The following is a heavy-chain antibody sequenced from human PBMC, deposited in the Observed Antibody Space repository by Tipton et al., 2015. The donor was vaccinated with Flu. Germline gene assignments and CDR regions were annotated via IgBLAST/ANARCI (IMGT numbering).Heavy chain of an antibody. Sequence: SLRLSCAASGFTFSSCAMGWVRQAPGKGLEWVANIKQDGSEKYYVDSVKGRFTVARDNAKHSLYLQMNSLRAEDTAVYYCATIDPYSSSWSFDYWGQGTLVTVSS. V-gene: IGHV3-7*01. D-gene: IGHD6-13*01. CDR1: GFTFSSCA. CDR2: IKQDGSEK. CDR3: ATIDPYSSSWSFDY. J-gene: IGHJ4*02.